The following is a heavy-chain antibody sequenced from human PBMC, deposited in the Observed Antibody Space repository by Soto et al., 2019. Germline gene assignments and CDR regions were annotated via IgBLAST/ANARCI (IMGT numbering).Heavy chain of an antibody. CDR1: GGSFSGYY. CDR3: ARHCPDIVAAITWGYYFDY. D-gene: IGHD5-12*01. Sequence: SETLSLTCAVYGGSFSGYYWGWVRQPPGKGLEWIAGIFYSGSTYYNPSLKSRVTISVDKPKNQFSLKLNSVAAADTALYYCARHCPDIVAAITWGYYFDYWGQGTLVTVSS. J-gene: IGHJ4*02. CDR2: IFYSGST. V-gene: IGHV4-34*12.